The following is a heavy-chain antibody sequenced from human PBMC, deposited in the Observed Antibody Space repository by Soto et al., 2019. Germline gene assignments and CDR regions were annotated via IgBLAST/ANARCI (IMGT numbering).Heavy chain of an antibody. D-gene: IGHD3-10*01. Sequence: PSETLSLTCTVSGGSISSSSYFWGWIRQPPGKGLEWIGSIYYSGSTYYNPSLKSRVTISVDTSKNQFSLKLSSVTAADTAVYYCARARRGIWGSGTPLHDYWGQGTLVTVSS. V-gene: IGHV4-39*07. CDR1: GGSISSSSYF. CDR3: ARARRGIWGSGTPLHDY. CDR2: IYYSGST. J-gene: IGHJ4*02.